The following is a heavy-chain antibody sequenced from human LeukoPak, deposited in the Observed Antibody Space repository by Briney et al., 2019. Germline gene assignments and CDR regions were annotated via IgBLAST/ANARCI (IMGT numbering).Heavy chain of an antibody. J-gene: IGHJ4*02. Sequence: ASVKVSCKASGYTFTSYDINWVRQATGQGLEWMGWMNPNSGNTGYAQKFQGRATMTRNTSISTAYMELSSLRSEDTAVYYCARYDYGDLELDYWGQGTLVTVSS. CDR3: ARYDYGDLELDY. D-gene: IGHD4-17*01. CDR2: MNPNSGNT. CDR1: GYTFTSYD. V-gene: IGHV1-8*01.